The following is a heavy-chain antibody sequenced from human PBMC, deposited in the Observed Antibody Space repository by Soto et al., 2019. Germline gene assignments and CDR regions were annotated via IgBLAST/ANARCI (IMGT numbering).Heavy chain of an antibody. J-gene: IGHJ5*02. CDR3: ARDLGGGMYYDGPWFDP. D-gene: IGHD3-22*01. CDR2: VYYSGST. CDR1: GGSISSGDYY. Sequence: TLSLTCTVSGGSISSGDYYWSWIRQPPGKGLEWIGYVYYSGSTYYNPSLKSRVTISVDTSKNQFSLKLSSVTAADTAVYYCARDLGGGMYYDGPWFDPWGQGTLVTVSS. V-gene: IGHV4-30-4*01.